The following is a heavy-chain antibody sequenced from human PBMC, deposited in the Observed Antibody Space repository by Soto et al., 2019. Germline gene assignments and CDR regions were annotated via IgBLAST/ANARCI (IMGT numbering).Heavy chain of an antibody. Sequence: QVQLQESGPGLLKPSETLSLTCTVSGGSISSYFYIWVRQPPGKGLEWIGSVYYTGTTDYNPSPKSRVTISVDTSKTQFSLNLRSVTAADTAVYYCARDLAAVPRAFDYWGRGTLVTVSS. J-gene: IGHJ4*02. V-gene: IGHV4-59*01. CDR3: ARDLAAVPRAFDY. CDR1: GGSISSYF. D-gene: IGHD6-13*01. CDR2: VYYTGTT.